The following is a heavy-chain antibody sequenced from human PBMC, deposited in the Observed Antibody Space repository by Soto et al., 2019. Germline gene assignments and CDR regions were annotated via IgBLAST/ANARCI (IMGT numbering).Heavy chain of an antibody. Sequence: GGSLRLSCAASGFTFSAYTMNWVRQAPGKGLEWVSSISRSSDYIHYADSVKGRFTISRDNARNSLYLQMNSLRVEDTAMYHCARGGVSGSPETFDYWGQGARVTVSS. D-gene: IGHD1-20*01. V-gene: IGHV3-21*01. CDR3: ARGGVSGSPETFDY. CDR1: GFTFSAYT. CDR2: ISRSSDYI. J-gene: IGHJ4*02.